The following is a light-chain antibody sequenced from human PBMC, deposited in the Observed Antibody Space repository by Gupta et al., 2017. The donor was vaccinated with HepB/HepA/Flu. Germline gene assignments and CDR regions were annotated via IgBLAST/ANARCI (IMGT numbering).Light chain of an antibody. Sequence: DIPMTQSPSTLSASVGDRVTITCRASQTISTWLAWYQQKTGKVPKLLIYKASTLASGGPSRVSGSVSGTECTLNFSSLQPDEWATYYGQQYNSVHWAFGQGTKVDIK. CDR2: KAS. CDR1: QTISTW. V-gene: IGKV1-5*03. J-gene: IGKJ1*01. CDR3: QQYNSVHWA.